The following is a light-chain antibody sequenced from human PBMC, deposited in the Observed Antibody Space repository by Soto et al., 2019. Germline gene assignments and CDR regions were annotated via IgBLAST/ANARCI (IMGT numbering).Light chain of an antibody. V-gene: IGKV3-11*01. CDR1: QSVSSN. Sequence: EIVLTQSPDTLSLSPGEGATLSFGASQSVSSNLAWYQQKPGQAPRLVIFDASNRANGVPARFGGSGSGTDFTLTINSLEPEDFAVYYCQQRNVWPPITFGQGTRLEI. J-gene: IGKJ5*01. CDR2: DAS. CDR3: QQRNVWPPIT.